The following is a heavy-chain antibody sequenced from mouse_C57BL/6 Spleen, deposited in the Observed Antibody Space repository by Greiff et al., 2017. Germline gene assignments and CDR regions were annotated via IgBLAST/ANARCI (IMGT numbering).Heavy chain of an antibody. CDR3: ARELRYFNY. D-gene: IGHD4-1*01. Sequence: VQLQQSGPELVKPGASVKISCKASGYAFSSSWMNWVKQRPGKGLEWIGRIYPGDGDTNDNGKFKGKATLTADKSSSTAYMQLSSLTSEDSAVYFCARELRYFNYGGQGTTLTVSS. V-gene: IGHV1-82*01. CDR2: IYPGDGDT. CDR1: GYAFSSSW. J-gene: IGHJ2*01.